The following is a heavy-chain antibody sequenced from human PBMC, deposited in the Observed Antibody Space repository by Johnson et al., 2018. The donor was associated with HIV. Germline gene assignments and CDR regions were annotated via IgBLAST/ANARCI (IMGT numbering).Heavy chain of an antibody. CDR1: GFSFDDYA. CDR2: ISCNSGRI. V-gene: IGHV3-9*01. Sequence: LLVESGGGVVQPGRSLRLSCAASGFSFDDYAMHWVRQAPGKGLEWVSGISCNSGRIAYADSVKGRFTISRDNAKNSLYLQMNSLRAEDTAVYYCASTSSGWFYAFDIWCQGTMVTVSS. D-gene: IGHD6-19*01. CDR3: ASTSSGWFYAFDI. J-gene: IGHJ3*02.